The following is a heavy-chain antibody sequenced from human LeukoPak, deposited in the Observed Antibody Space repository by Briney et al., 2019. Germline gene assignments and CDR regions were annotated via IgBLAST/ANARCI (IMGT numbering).Heavy chain of an antibody. CDR2: IDSGGTT. CDR3: ATPVAGG. CDR1: GFTFSSYA. V-gene: IGHV3-66*01. J-gene: IGHJ4*02. Sequence: GGSLRLSCAASGFTFSSYAMSWVRQAPGKGLECVSVIDSGGTTYYADSVKGRFTISRDNPKNTLYLQMNSLRVEDTALYYCATPVAGGWGQGTLVTVFS. D-gene: IGHD3-10*01.